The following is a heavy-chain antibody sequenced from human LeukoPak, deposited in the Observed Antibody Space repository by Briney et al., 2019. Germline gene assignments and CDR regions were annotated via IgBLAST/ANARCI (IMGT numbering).Heavy chain of an antibody. CDR3: AKALVAGTYYFDY. J-gene: IGHJ4*02. Sequence: GGSLRLSCAASGFTFDDYAMHWVRQAPGKGLEWVSGISWNSGSIGYADSVKGRFTISRDNAKNSLYLQMNSLRAEDTALYYCAKALVAGTYYFDYWGQGTLVTVSS. D-gene: IGHD6-19*01. CDR2: ISWNSGSI. V-gene: IGHV3-9*01. CDR1: GFTFDDYA.